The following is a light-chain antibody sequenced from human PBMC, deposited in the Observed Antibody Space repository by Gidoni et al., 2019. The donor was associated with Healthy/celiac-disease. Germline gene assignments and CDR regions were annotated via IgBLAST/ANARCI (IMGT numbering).Light chain of an antibody. Sequence: QSVLTQPPSASGTPAQRVTISCSGSSPNIGSNTVNWYQQLPGTAPKLLIYSNNQRPSGVPDRFSGSKSGTSASLAISGLQSEDEADYYCAAWDDSLNGYVFGTGTKVTVL. CDR1: SPNIGSNT. CDR3: AAWDDSLNGYV. CDR2: SNN. J-gene: IGLJ1*01. V-gene: IGLV1-44*01.